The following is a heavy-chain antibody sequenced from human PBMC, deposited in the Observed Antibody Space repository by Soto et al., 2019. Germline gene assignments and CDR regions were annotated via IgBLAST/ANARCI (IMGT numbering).Heavy chain of an antibody. D-gene: IGHD3-3*01. J-gene: IGHJ4*02. CDR2: ISYSGST. Sequence: XPTLSLTAGVSGGPISSYYWSWILQPPGKGLEWIGYISYSGSTNYNPSLKSRVTISVDTSKNQFSLKLSSVTAADTAVYYCARDLIFSRWSGFDYWGQGTLVTVS. CDR1: GGPISSYY. CDR3: ARDLIFSRWSGFDY. V-gene: IGHV4-59*01.